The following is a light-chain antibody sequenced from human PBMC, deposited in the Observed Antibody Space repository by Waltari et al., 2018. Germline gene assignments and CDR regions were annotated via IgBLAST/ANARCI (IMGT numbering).Light chain of an antibody. CDR3: SSYTSSGTLRI. CDR1: NREVGGKNY. CDR2: DVT. Sequence: QSVLTQPASVSGSPGQSLTISCTGPNREVGGKNYVSGYQQYPGKAPRLMIYDVTKRPSGVSNRFSGSKSGNTASLTISGLQAEDEADYYCSSYTSSGTLRIFGGGTKVTAL. V-gene: IGLV2-14*01. J-gene: IGLJ2*01.